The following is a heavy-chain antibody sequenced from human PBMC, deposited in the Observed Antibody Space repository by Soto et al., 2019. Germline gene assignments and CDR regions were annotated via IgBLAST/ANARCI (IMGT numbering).Heavy chain of an antibody. CDR3: ARDRWGYVDF. V-gene: IGHV6-1*01. D-gene: IGHD3-16*01. CDR1: GDSVSSNTGA. J-gene: IGHJ4*02. Sequence: PSQTLSLTCVISGDSVSSNTGAWDWIRQSPSRGLEWLARTYYRSKWSYDYAVSLKSRITINPDSSKNQFSLQLSSVTPEDTAVYYCARDRWGYVDFWGQGALVTV. CDR2: TYYRSKWSY.